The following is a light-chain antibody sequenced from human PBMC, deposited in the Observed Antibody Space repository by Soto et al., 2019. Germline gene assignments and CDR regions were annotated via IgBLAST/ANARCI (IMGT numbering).Light chain of an antibody. Sequence: ESMLTQSPGTLSLSPGERATLSGRASQSVSTRYLAWYQQKPGQAPRLLIYGASIRAAGIPDRFSGSGSGTDFTLTISRLEPEDVAVYYCHQFGSSPLAFTFGQGTKLEI. CDR2: GAS. J-gene: IGKJ2*01. V-gene: IGKV3-20*01. CDR3: HQFGSSPLAFT. CDR1: QSVSTRY.